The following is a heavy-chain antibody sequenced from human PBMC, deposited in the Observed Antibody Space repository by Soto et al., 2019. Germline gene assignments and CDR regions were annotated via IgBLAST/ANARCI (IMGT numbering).Heavy chain of an antibody. J-gene: IGHJ4*02. Sequence: ASVKVSCKASGFTFTSSAVQWVRQARGQRLEWIGWIVVGSGNTNYAQKFQERVTITRDMSTSTAYMELSSLRSEDTAVYYCAAIERITMIVGYWGQGTLVTVSS. CDR3: AAIERITMIVGY. CDR1: GFTFTSSA. CDR2: IVVGSGNT. V-gene: IGHV1-58*01. D-gene: IGHD3-22*01.